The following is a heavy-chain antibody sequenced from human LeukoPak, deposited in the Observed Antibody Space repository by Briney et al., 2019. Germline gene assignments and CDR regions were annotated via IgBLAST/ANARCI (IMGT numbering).Heavy chain of an antibody. Sequence: SESLSLTCGVFGGTISTYFWSWIRQPPGKGLEWLGHVSSSGNTIFNPSLKSRVTISADTSKDQISLNLISVTAADTAVYYCAIWSLRYSGSDGAFYDCYYYMDVCGKGATVTVSS. V-gene: IGHV4-59*01. CDR3: AIWSLRYSGSDGAFYDCYYYMDV. D-gene: IGHD1-26*01. CDR2: VSSSGNT. J-gene: IGHJ6*03. CDR1: GGTISTYF.